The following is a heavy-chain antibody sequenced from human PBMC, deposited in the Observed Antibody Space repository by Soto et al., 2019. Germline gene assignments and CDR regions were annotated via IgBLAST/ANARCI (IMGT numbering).Heavy chain of an antibody. V-gene: IGHV3-23*01. Sequence: EVQLLESGGGLVQPGGSLRLSCAASGFTFSTYAMSWVRQAPGKGLEWVSAISDSGGSAYYADSVKGRFTISRDNSQNTLYLRMNSLIAEDKAVYYCAKGSASGVPCYFDFWGQGTLVAVSS. CDR1: GFTFSTYA. D-gene: IGHD6-13*01. J-gene: IGHJ4*02. CDR3: AKGSASGVPCYFDF. CDR2: ISDSGGSA.